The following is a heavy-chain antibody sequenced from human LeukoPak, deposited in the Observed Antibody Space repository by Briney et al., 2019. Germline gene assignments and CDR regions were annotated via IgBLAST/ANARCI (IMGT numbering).Heavy chain of an antibody. J-gene: IGHJ4*02. Sequence: GGSLRLSCAASGFTFSSYAMHWVRQAPGKGLEWVAVISYDGSNKYYTDSVKGRFTISRDNSKNTLYLQMNSLGAEDTAVYYCARGGYYNILTGFRGRFLGFDYWGQGTLVTVSS. CDR1: GFTFSSYA. V-gene: IGHV3-30*04. CDR3: ARGGYYNILTGFRGRFLGFDY. CDR2: ISYDGSNK. D-gene: IGHD3-9*01.